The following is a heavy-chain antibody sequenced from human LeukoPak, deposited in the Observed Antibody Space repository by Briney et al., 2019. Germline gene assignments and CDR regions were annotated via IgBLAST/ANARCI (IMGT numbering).Heavy chain of an antibody. Sequence: SETLCLTCTVSGGSISSYYWSWIRQPPGKGLEWIGYIYYSGSTNYNPSLKSRVTISVDTSKNQFSLKLSSVTAADTAVYYCARGGCSSTSCYSDYWGQGTLVTVSS. CDR1: GGSISSYY. V-gene: IGHV4-59*01. J-gene: IGHJ4*02. D-gene: IGHD2-2*01. CDR2: IYYSGST. CDR3: ARGGCSSTSCYSDY.